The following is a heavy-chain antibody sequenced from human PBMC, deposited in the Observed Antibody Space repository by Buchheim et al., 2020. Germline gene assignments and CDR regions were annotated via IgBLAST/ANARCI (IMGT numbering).Heavy chain of an antibody. Sequence: QVHLVESGGGVVQPGRSLRLSCVASGFTFSTYGMHWVRQAPGKGLEWVAVIWYDGSKEYYAESVRGRFSISRDNSKNTLYPQMNSLEVDDTAVYFCARAGRASWYDYWGQGTL. J-gene: IGHJ4*02. V-gene: IGHV3-33*01. D-gene: IGHD6-13*01. CDR1: GFTFSTYG. CDR3: ARAGRASWYDY. CDR2: IWYDGSKE.